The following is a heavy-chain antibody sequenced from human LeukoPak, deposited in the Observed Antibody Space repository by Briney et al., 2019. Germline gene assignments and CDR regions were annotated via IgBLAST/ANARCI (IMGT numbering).Heavy chain of an antibody. CDR1: EYTFIAYY. Sequence: GASVKVSCKTSEYTFIAYYMHWVRQAPGQGLEWMGWINPNSGGTNYAQKFQGRVTMTRDTSITTAYMELSSLRSDDTAVYYCARGSGLEWPRLDDYWGQGTLVTVSS. CDR2: INPNSGGT. V-gene: IGHV1-2*02. J-gene: IGHJ4*02. CDR3: ARGSGLEWPRLDDY. D-gene: IGHD5-12*01.